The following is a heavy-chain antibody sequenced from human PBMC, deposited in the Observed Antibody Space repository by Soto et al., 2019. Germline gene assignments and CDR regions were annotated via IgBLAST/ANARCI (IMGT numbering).Heavy chain of an antibody. Sequence: NPSETLSLTCTVAGASMSGNYWTWVRQPPGKGLEWIGNMFYSGTTNYNPSLRSRVTMSLDTSVNQFSLRLSSVTAADTAVYYCARLNMWYGKILQWGRGTLVTVSS. CDR3: ARLNMWYGKILQ. J-gene: IGHJ1*01. CDR1: GASMSGNY. D-gene: IGHD2-15*01. V-gene: IGHV4-59*01. CDR2: MFYSGTT.